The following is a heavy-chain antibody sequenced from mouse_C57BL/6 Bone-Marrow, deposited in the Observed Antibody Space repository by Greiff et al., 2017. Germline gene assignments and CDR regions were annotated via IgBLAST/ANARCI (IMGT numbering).Heavy chain of an antibody. CDR1: GYTFTSYW. J-gene: IGHJ3*01. CDR2: IDPSDSET. V-gene: IGHV1-52*01. D-gene: IGHD1-1*02. CDR3: ARSRWAWFAY. Sequence: QVQLKQPGAELVRPGSSVKLSCKASGYTFTSYWMHWVKQRPIKGLEWIGNIDPSDSETHYNQKFKNKATLTVNKSSSTAYMQLSSLTSEDSAVYYCARSRWAWFAYGGQGTLVTVSA.